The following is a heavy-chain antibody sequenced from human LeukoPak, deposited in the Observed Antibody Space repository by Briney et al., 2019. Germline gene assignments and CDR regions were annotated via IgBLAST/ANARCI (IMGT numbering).Heavy chain of an antibody. CDR2: IYSGGST. J-gene: IGHJ5*02. CDR1: GFTFSSNY. Sequence: GGSLRLSCAASGFTFSSNYMSWVRQAPGKGLEWVSVIYSGGSTYYADSVKGRFTISRDNSKNTLYLQMNSLRAEDTAVYYCAREPQGSWFDPWGRGTLVTVSS. CDR3: AREPQGSWFDP. V-gene: IGHV3-53*01. D-gene: IGHD3-10*01.